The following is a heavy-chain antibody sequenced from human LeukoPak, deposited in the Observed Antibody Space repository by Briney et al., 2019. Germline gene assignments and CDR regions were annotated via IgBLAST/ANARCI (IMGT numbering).Heavy chain of an antibody. CDR1: GGSISSGGYS. CDR3: ARGHDFWSGYDWFDP. V-gene: IGHV4-30-2*01. CDR2: IYHSGST. Sequence: PSETLSPTCAVSGGSISSGGYSWSWIRRPPGKGLEWIGYIYHSGSTYYNPSLKSRVTISVDRSKNQFSLKLSSVTAADTAVYYCARGHDFWSGYDWFDPWGQGTLVTVSS. D-gene: IGHD3-3*01. J-gene: IGHJ5*02.